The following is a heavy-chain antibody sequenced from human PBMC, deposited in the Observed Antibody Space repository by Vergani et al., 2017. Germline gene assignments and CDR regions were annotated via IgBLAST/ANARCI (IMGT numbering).Heavy chain of an antibody. J-gene: IGHJ4*02. CDR3: ARHRTTVVSNDY. CDR1: GGSFSGYY. V-gene: IGHV4-34*01. CDR2: INHSGST. D-gene: IGHD4-23*01. Sequence: QVQLQQWGAGLLKPSETLSLTCADYGGSFSGYYWSWIRQPPGKGLEWIGEINHSGSTNYNPSLKSRVTISVDTSKNQFSLKLSSVTAADTAVYYCARHRTTVVSNDYWGQGTLVTVSS.